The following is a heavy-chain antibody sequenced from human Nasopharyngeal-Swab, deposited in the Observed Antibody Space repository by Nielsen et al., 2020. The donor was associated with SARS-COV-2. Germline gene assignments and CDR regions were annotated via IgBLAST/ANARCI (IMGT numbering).Heavy chain of an antibody. D-gene: IGHD3-3*01. CDR3: ARGRGLRHYYYYYGMDV. J-gene: IGHJ6*02. Sequence: SETLSLTYAVYGGSFSGYYWSWIRQPPGKGLEWIGEINHSGSANYNPSLKSRVTISVDTSKNQFSLKLSSVTAADTAVYYCARGRGLRHYYYYYGMDVWGQGTTVTVSS. V-gene: IGHV4-34*01. CDR1: GGSFSGYY. CDR2: INHSGSA.